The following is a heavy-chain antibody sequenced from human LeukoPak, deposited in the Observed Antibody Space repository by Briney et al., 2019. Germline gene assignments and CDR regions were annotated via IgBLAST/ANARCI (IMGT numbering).Heavy chain of an antibody. Sequence: PSETLSLTCTVSGGSISSYYWSWIRQPAGKGLEWIGRIYTSGSTNYNPSLKSRVTMSVDTSKNQFSLKLSSVTAADTAVYYCAGSYPYSSSRYYFDYWGQGTLVTVSS. CDR2: IYTSGST. CDR3: AGSYPYSSSRYYFDY. J-gene: IGHJ4*02. CDR1: GGSISSYY. V-gene: IGHV4-4*07. D-gene: IGHD6-13*01.